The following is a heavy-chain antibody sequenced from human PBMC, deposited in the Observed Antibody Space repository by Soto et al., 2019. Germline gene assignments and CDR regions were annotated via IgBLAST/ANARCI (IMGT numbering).Heavy chain of an antibody. J-gene: IGHJ6*04. CDR3: ARELQDSSRGEGRDV. V-gene: IGHV1-46*01. CDR2: INPSGGST. CDR1: GYTFTSYY. D-gene: IGHD6-19*01. Sequence: SVKVSCNASGYTFTSYYMHWVRQAPGQGLEWMGIINPSGGSTSYAQKFQGRVTMTRDTSTSTVYMELSSLRSEDTAVYYCARELQDSSRGEGRDVWCKGTPVTV.